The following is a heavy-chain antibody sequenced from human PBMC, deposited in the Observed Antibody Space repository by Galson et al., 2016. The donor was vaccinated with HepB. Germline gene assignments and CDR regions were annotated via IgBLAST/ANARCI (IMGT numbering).Heavy chain of an antibody. Sequence: SLRLSCAASGFTFSRYWMNWVRQAPGKGLEWVSYISVHYTIYYADSVRGRFTISRDNAKNSVYLQMNSLRAEDTAVYFCARSVEGSFDYWGQGALVTVSS. V-gene: IGHV3-48*04. CDR2: ISVHYTI. J-gene: IGHJ4*02. CDR1: GFTFSRYW. CDR3: ARSVEGSFDY.